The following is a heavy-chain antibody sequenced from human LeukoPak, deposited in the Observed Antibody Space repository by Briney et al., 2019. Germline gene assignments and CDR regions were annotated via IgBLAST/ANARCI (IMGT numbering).Heavy chain of an antibody. Sequence: SVEVSCKASGGTFSSYAISWVRQAPGQGLEWMGGIIPIFGTANYAQKFQGRVTITADESTSTAYMELSSLRSEDTAVYYCARSSSSWYYFDYWGQGTLVTVSS. CDR2: IIPIFGTA. V-gene: IGHV1-69*01. D-gene: IGHD6-13*01. CDR1: GGTFSSYA. J-gene: IGHJ4*02. CDR3: ARSSSSWYYFDY.